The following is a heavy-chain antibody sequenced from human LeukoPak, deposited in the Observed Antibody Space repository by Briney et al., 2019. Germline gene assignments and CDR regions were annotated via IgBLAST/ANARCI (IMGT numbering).Heavy chain of an antibody. V-gene: IGHV4-39*01. CDR2: IYYSGST. J-gene: IGHJ4*02. CDR1: VGSISIGSYY. D-gene: IGHD6-13*01. Sequence: PSETLSLTCIVSVGSISIGSYYWGWIRQPPGKGLEWIGFIYYSGSTYYNPSLKSRVTISVDTSKNQCSVKLTTVPAADTAVYYCARQGRGSSRYMEEFDYWGQGALVTVSS. CDR3: ARQGRGSSRYMEEFDY.